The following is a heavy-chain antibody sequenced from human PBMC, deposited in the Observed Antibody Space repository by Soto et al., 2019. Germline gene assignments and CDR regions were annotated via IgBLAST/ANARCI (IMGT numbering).Heavy chain of an antibody. V-gene: IGHV4-34*01. CDR2: IDQSGGRQSGST. J-gene: IGHJ2*01. CDR1: GGSFVGFY. Sequence: QVQLHQWGTERLKHPKPLSLPAASEGGSFVGFYGNWSGQPQGKGREGLGGIDQSGGRQSGSTNYNPSLESRVIISGDTSKNQMSLTLSSVTAADTALYYCARGLKVGTTIYWYFDLWGRGTLVTVSS. D-gene: IGHD1-26*01. CDR3: ARGLKVGTTIYWYFDL.